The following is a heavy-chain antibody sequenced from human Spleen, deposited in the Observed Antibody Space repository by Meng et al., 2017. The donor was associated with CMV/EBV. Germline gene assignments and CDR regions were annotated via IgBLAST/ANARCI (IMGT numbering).Heavy chain of an antibody. J-gene: IGHJ4*02. CDR3: IVALDY. D-gene: IGHD2-21*01. CDR2: IRYDGTNK. Sequence: GESLKISCAASGFTFSSYGMHWVRQAPGKGLEWVAFIRYDGTNKYYADSVKGRFTISRDNSKNTLYLQMNSLKTEDTAVYYCIVALDYWGQGTLVTVSS. CDR1: GFTFSSYG. V-gene: IGHV3-30*02.